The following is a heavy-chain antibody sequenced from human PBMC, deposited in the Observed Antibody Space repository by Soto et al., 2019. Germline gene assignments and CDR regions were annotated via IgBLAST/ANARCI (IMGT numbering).Heavy chain of an antibody. CDR2: IYYSGST. J-gene: IGHJ4*02. CDR1: GGSISSYY. CDR3: ARTWGSTNDL. D-gene: IGHD3-16*01. V-gene: IGHV4-59*01. Sequence: PSETLSLTCTVSGGSISSYYWSWIRQPPGKGLEWIGYIYYSGSTNYNPSLKSRVTISVDTSKNQFSLKLSSVTAADTAVYYCARTWGSTNDLWGQGTPVTVSS.